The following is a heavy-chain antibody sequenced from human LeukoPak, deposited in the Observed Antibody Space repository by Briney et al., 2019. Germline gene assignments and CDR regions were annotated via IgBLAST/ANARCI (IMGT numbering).Heavy chain of an antibody. J-gene: IGHJ4*02. CDR2: IYSGGTT. CDR3: AGFPDSSGWYRY. V-gene: IGHV3-66*01. Sequence: GGSLRLSCAASGYTVSSNYMSWVRQAPGKGLEWVSVIYSGGTTSYADHVKGRFAISREDSKTTPYLQMNSRIAEDAAVDYCAGFPDSSGWYRYWGEGTLVTVSS. D-gene: IGHD6-19*01. CDR1: GYTVSSNY.